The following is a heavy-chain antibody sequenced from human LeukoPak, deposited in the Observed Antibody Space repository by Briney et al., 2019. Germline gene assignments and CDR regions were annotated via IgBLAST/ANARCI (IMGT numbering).Heavy chain of an antibody. CDR3: ARDYGSGRFRFDY. CDR2: ISYDGNNK. CDR1: GFTFSSYA. V-gene: IGHV3-30-3*01. J-gene: IGHJ4*02. Sequence: GRSLRLSCAASGFTFSSYAMHWVRQAPGKGLEWVAVISYDGNNKYQIDSVKGRFTISRDNSKNTLYLQMNSLRAEDTAVYYCARDYGSGRFRFDYWGQGTLVTVSS. D-gene: IGHD3-10*01.